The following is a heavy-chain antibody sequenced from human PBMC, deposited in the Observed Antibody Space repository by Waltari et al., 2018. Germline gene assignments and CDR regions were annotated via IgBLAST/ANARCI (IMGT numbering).Heavy chain of an antibody. J-gene: IGHJ3*02. CDR2: IYQRGSS. V-gene: IGHV4-38-2*01. CDR1: GYSMRSGYY. CDR3: VAAKEYYYDGSGDDAFET. Sequence: QVQLQESGPGLAKSSETLSLTCDVSGYSMRSGYYWGWFRQPPRKGLEWIASIYQRGSSYYNPSLRSRVTISVDTSRNQFSLEMTSVTATDTATYYCVAAKEYYYDGSGDDAFETWGQGTLVTVSS. D-gene: IGHD3-22*01.